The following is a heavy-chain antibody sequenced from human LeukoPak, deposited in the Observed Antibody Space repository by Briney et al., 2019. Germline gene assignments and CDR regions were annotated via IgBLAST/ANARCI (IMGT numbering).Heavy chain of an antibody. CDR2: IRYDGSNQ. D-gene: IGHD2-2*01. J-gene: IGHJ4*02. V-gene: IGHV3-30*02. Sequence: GGSLRLSCAASGFTFSSYAMSWVRQAPGKGLEWVAFIRYDGSNQYYADSVKGRFTISRDNSKNTLYLQMNSLRSEDTAAYYCAKGSVKYQLSHYFDFWGQGILVTVSS. CDR1: GFTFSSYA. CDR3: AKGSVKYQLSHYFDF.